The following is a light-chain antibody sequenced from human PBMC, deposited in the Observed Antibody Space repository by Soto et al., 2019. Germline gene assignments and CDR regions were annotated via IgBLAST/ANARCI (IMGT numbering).Light chain of an antibody. CDR2: KVS. Sequence: DIQMTQSPSTLSASVGDRVTITCRASQSISSWLAWYQQKPGKAPKLLIHKVSSLESGLPSRFSGSGSGTEFTLSVSGLDSVYFASYYCQLYNLYWSFGQRA. CDR3: QLYNLYWS. CDR1: QSISSW. J-gene: IGKJ1*01. V-gene: IGKV1-5*03.